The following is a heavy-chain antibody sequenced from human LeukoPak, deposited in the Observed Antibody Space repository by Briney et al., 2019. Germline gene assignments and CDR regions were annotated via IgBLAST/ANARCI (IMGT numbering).Heavy chain of an antibody. V-gene: IGHV4-59*08. Sequence: SETLSLTRTVSGGSISSYYWSWIRQPPGKGLEWIGYIYYSGSTYYNPSLKSRVTISVDTSKNQFSLKLSSVTAADTAVYYCARTLYGFTDAFDIWGQGTMVTVSS. J-gene: IGHJ3*02. CDR1: GGSISSYY. CDR3: ARTLYGFTDAFDI. CDR2: IYYSGST. D-gene: IGHD3-3*01.